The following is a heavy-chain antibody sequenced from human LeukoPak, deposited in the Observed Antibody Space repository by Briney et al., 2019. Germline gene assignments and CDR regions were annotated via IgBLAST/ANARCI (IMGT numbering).Heavy chain of an antibody. J-gene: IGHJ6*03. CDR2: IYPGDSDT. CDR1: GYRFISYW. D-gene: IGHD5-24*01. CDR3: AKRGGYVGYNYMDV. V-gene: IGHV5-51*01. Sequence: GESLKISCKGSGYRFISYWIGWVRQMPGKGLEWMGIIYPGDSDTRYSPSFQGQVTISADKSINTAYLQWSSLKASDSAIYYCAKRGGYVGYNYMDVWGKGTTVSISS.